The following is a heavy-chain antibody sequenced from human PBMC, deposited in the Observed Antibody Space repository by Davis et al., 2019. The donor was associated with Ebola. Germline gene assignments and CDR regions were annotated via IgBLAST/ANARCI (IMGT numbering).Heavy chain of an antibody. CDR3: ARRGRQLGFNWFDP. CDR2: TIPIFGTE. Sequence: SVKVSCKASGGTFISYAISWVRQAPGQGLEWMGGTIPIFGTENYAQKFQGRVTITADKSTSTAYMELSSLRSEDTAVYYCARRGRQLGFNWFDPWGQGTLVTVSS. J-gene: IGHJ5*02. D-gene: IGHD6-6*01. CDR1: GGTFISYA. V-gene: IGHV1-69*06.